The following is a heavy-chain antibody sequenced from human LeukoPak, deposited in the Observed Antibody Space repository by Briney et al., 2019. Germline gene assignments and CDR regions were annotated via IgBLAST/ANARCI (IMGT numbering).Heavy chain of an antibody. J-gene: IGHJ4*02. Sequence: GGSLRLSCAASGFTVSSNYMSWVRQAPGKGLEWVSVIYSGGSTYYADSVKGRFTISRDNSKNTLYLQMNSLRAEDTAVYYCARAPTVTHYYDYWGQGTLVTISS. CDR2: IYSGGST. D-gene: IGHD4-17*01. V-gene: IGHV3-53*01. CDR1: GFTVSSNY. CDR3: ARAPTVTHYYDY.